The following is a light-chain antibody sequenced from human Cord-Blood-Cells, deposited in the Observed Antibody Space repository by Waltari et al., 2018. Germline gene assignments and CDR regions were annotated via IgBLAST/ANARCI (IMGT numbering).Light chain of an antibody. CDR1: SSDVGGYNY. Sequence: QSALTQPRSVSGSPGQSVTISCTGTSSDVGGYNYVSWYQQHPGKAPKLMSYDVSKRPSGVPDRFSGSKSGNTASLTISGLQAEDEADYYCCSYAGSYRWVFGGGTKLTVL. V-gene: IGLV2-11*01. CDR2: DVS. CDR3: CSYAGSYRWV. J-gene: IGLJ3*02.